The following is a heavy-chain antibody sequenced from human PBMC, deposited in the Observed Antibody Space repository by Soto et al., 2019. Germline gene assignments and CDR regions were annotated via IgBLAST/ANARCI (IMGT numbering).Heavy chain of an antibody. CDR2: ISWNSGTI. CDR1: GFTFDDYA. Sequence: GGSLRLSCTASGFTFDDYAIHWARQAPGKGLEWVSGISWNSGTIGYADSVKGRFTISRDNSKNSLSLQMNSLRPEDTALYYCVKDLRMSIEVAGIGIELSCQATLSSDS. D-gene: IGHD6-19*01. J-gene: IGHJ5*01. V-gene: IGHV3-9*01. CDR3: VKDLRMSIEVAGIGIELSCQATLSSDS.